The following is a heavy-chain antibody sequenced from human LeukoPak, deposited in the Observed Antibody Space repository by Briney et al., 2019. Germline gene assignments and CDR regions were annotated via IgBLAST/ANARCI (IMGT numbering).Heavy chain of an antibody. J-gene: IGHJ4*02. D-gene: IGHD6-19*01. V-gene: IGHV1-8*02. CDR3: ASEHGSSGWG. CDR1: GGTFSSYA. CDR2: MNPNSGNT. Sequence: ASVKVSCKASGGTFSSYAISWVRQATGQGLEWMGWMNPNSGNTGYAQKFQGRVTMTRNTSISTAYMELSSLRSEDTAVYYCASEHGSSGWGWGQGTLVTVSS.